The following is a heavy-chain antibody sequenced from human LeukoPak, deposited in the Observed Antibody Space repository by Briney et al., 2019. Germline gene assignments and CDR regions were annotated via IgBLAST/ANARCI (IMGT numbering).Heavy chain of an antibody. CDR3: AGHHPRNTVDF. D-gene: IGHD2/OR15-2a*01. V-gene: IGHV4-34*01. CDR1: GGSFSGYY. CDR2: INHSGST. J-gene: IGHJ4*02. Sequence: SETLSLTCAVYGGSFSGYYWSWIRQPPGKGLEWIGEINHSGSTNYNPSLKSRITISVDTSKNQFSLKLSSVTAADTAVYYCAGHHPRNTVDFWGQGTLVTVSS.